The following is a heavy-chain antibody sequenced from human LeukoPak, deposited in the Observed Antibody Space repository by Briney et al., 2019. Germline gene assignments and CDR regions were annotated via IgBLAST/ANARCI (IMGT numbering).Heavy chain of an antibody. CDR2: ISYDGSNK. J-gene: IGHJ4*02. Sequence: GGSLRLSCAASGFTFSSYAMHWVRQAAGKGLEWVAVISYDGSNKYYADSVKGRFTISRDNSKNTLYLQMNSLRAEDTAVYYCARGTGGLGDWGQGTLVTVSS. CDR1: GFTFSSYA. D-gene: IGHD2-15*01. CDR3: ARGTGGLGD. V-gene: IGHV3-30-3*01.